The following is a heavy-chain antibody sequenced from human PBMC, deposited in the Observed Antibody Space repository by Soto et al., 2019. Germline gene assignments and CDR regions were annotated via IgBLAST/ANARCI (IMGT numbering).Heavy chain of an antibody. J-gene: IGHJ3*01. CDR3: ATVGPYSPRWDF. Sequence: EVQVLESGGGLIQSGGSLRLSCVFSEFAFSTFGMSWVHQAPGKGLESVSSISAIGDSTFHPDSVKGRFSISRDNSRNSLYLQMNNLRAEDTAVYYCATVGPYSPRWDFWGQGTVVTVSS. CDR2: ISAIGDST. CDR1: EFAFSTFG. D-gene: IGHD2-15*01. V-gene: IGHV3-23*01.